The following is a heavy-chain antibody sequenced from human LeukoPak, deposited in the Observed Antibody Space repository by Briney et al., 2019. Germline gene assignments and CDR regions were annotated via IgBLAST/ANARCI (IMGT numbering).Heavy chain of an antibody. Sequence: GGSLRLSCAASGFTFSTYGVHWVRQAPGKGLEWVAVIWSDGSNKYYVDSVKGRFTISRDNSKNTLYLQMNSLSADDTSVYYCAKAKGYISAWDTFDYWGQGTLVTVSS. V-gene: IGHV3-33*06. CDR1: GFTFSTYG. CDR3: AKAKGYISAWDTFDY. J-gene: IGHJ4*02. CDR2: IWSDGSNK. D-gene: IGHD3-22*01.